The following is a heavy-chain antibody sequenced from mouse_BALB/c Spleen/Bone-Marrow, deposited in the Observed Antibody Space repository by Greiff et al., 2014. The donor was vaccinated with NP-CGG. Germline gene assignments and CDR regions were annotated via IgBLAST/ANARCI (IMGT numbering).Heavy chain of an antibody. V-gene: IGHV5-9-2*01. CDR1: GFTFSNYG. J-gene: IGHJ3*01. CDR2: ISGGGSYT. Sequence: EVNLVESGGGLVKSGGSLKLSCAASGFTFSNYGMSWVRQTPEKRLEWVATISGGGSYTFYSDSAKGRFTISRDNAKNNLYLQLSSLRSEDTALYYCARHAYYDQTEVSFVYWGQGTLVTVSA. D-gene: IGHD2-4*01. CDR3: ARHAYYDQTEVSFVY.